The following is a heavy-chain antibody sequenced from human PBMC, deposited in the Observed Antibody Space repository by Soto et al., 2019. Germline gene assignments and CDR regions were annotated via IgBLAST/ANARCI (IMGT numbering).Heavy chain of an antibody. J-gene: IGHJ5*02. Sequence: PSETLSLTCTVSGGSISGYFWSWIRQPPGKGLEWIGYIYYNGSTNYNPSLKSRVTISVDTSKNQLSLKLTSVTAADTAVYYCAVRGYSYGFNWFDPWGEGTLVTVSS. CDR3: AVRGYSYGFNWFDP. V-gene: IGHV4-59*01. CDR2: IYYNGST. CDR1: GGSISGYF. D-gene: IGHD5-18*01.